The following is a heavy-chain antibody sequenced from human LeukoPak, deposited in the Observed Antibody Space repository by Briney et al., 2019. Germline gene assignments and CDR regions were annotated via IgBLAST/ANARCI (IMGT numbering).Heavy chain of an antibody. CDR1: GGFVSSSSYY. CDR2: IYYSGTT. Sequence: SETLSLTCTVSGGFVSSSSYYWGWIRQPPGKGLEWIGSIYYSGTTYYIPSLKSRITIPVDTSKNQFSLKLNSVTAADTAVYYCARHGGAAAAIDYWGQGTLVTVSS. D-gene: IGHD6-13*01. J-gene: IGHJ4*02. CDR3: ARHGGAAAAIDY. V-gene: IGHV4-39*01.